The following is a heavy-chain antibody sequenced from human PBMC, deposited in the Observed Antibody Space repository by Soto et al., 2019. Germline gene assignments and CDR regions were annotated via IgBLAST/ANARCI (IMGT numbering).Heavy chain of an antibody. CDR1: GVSLRTSGVG. D-gene: IGHD2-2*01. V-gene: IGHV2-5*02. CDR2: IYWDDDK. CDR3: AHSSGYCSSTSCYAGFDYYYYMDV. J-gene: IGHJ6*03. Sequence: SGPTMVNPTQTHTLTISFPGVSLRTSGVGVGWIRQPPGKALEWLALIYWDDDKRYSPSLKSRLTITKDTSKNQVVLTMTNMDPVDTATYYCAHSSGYCSSTSCYAGFDYYYYMDVWGKGTTVTVSS.